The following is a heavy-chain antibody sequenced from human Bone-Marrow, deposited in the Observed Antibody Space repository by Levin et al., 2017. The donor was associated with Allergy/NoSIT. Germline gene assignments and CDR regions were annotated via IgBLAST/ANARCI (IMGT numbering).Heavy chain of an antibody. CDR3: ARGTPGPRGEKIDY. CDR2: ISLSGNTI. CDR1: GFSFSTYS. Sequence: PGGSLRLSCGVSGFSFSTYSMNWVRQAPGKGLEWVSYISLSGNTIYYADSVRGRFTISRDNAKNSLYLQMNGLRDEDTAVYYCARGTPGPRGEKIDYWGQGTLVTVSS. D-gene: IGHD1-14*01. V-gene: IGHV3-48*02. J-gene: IGHJ4*02.